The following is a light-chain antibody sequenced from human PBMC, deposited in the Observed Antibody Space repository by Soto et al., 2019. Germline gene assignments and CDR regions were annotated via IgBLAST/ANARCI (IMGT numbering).Light chain of an antibody. CDR3: QQYSTLPHP. V-gene: IGKV3-20*01. CDR1: QTVTNSF. J-gene: IGKJ2*01. CDR2: GIS. Sequence: ENVLTQSPGTLSLSPGERATLSCRASQTVTNSFFAWYQQKPGQPPRLLIHGISSRATGIPDRFSGSGSGTDFTLTISRLEPEDFVVYYCQQYSTLPHPFGRGTKLEV.